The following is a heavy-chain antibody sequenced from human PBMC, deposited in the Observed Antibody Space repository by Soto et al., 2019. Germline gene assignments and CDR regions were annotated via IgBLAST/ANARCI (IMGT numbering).Heavy chain of an antibody. CDR2: IYGSGST. D-gene: IGHD3-3*01. V-gene: IGHV4-4*07. CDR3: ARGQRFSDWFDP. Sequence: QIQLQESGPGLVKPSETLSLTCTISGGAIGSHYWTWIRQPAGKGLEWIGRIYGSGSTKYNPSLPSRVTMSLDTSKNQFSLRLESVTAADTAVYYCARGQRFSDWFDPWGQGTLVTVSS. J-gene: IGHJ5*02. CDR1: GGAIGSHY.